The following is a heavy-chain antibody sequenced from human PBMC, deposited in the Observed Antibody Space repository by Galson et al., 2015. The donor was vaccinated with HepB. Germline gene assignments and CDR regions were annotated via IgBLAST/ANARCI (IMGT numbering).Heavy chain of an antibody. Sequence: SLRLSCAASGFTFGSYAMSWVRQAPGKGLEWVSAISGSGGSTYYADSVKGRFTISRDNSKNTRYLQMNSLRAEDTAVYYCAKDRHYGSGDDAFDIWGQGTMVTVSS. J-gene: IGHJ3*02. CDR3: AKDRHYGSGDDAFDI. CDR2: ISGSGGST. CDR1: GFTFGSYA. V-gene: IGHV3-23*01. D-gene: IGHD3-10*01.